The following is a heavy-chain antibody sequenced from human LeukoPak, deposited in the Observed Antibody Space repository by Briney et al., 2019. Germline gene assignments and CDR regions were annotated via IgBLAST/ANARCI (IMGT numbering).Heavy chain of an antibody. CDR2: ISGSSGGR. CDR3: TRVRTDYNDEYNWFGS. Sequence: PGGSLRLSCAASGFTFKSYAMTGVRQAAGRGLEWVSTISGSSGGRSYADSVEGRFSISRDDSKNTLFLQMTSLRVEDTAVYFCTRVRTDYNDEYNWFGSWGQGTLVTVSS. V-gene: IGHV3-23*01. CDR1: GFTFKSYA. J-gene: IGHJ5*01. D-gene: IGHD3-10*01.